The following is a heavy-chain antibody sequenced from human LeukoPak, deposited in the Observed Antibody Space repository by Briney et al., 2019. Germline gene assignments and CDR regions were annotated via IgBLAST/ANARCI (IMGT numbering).Heavy chain of an antibody. D-gene: IGHD3-3*01. Sequence: PGGSLRLSCAASGFTFSSYTMNWVRQAPGKGLEWLSSFSSTRDIYYVDSVRGRFTISRDNARNSLYLQMNSLRAEDTAVYYCARDGGERVFGVVYLEAFDIWGRGTMVTVSS. CDR1: GFTFSSYT. J-gene: IGHJ3*02. V-gene: IGHV3-69-1*02. CDR3: ARDGGERVFGVVYLEAFDI. CDR2: FSSTRDI.